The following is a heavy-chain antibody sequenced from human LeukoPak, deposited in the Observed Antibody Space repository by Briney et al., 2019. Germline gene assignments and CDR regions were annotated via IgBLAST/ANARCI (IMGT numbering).Heavy chain of an antibody. CDR3: ARDQVPHMVRGVLPF. J-gene: IGHJ4*02. D-gene: IGHD3-10*01. CDR1: GFSFTRYP. CDR2: ISDDGGST. Sequence: GSLRLSCAASGFSFTRYPMHWVRQAPGKGLEYVSGISDDGGSTYYANSVKGRFTISRDNSKNTLSLQMGSLRIEDTAVYYCARDQVPHMVRGVLPFWGQGTLVTVSS. V-gene: IGHV3-64*01.